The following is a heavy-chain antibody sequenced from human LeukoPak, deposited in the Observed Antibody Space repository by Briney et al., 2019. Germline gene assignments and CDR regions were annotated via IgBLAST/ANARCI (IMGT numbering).Heavy chain of an antibody. Sequence: SETLSLTCIVSGDSISSGNFWGWIRQPPGEGLDYIGNIDHRGNTYYNPSLKSRLTILLDTSRNQFSLRPSSVTAADTAVYYSARERGYYDSSGYGSYSDYWGHGTLVTVSS. D-gene: IGHD3-22*01. CDR3: ARERGYYDSSGYGSYSDY. V-gene: IGHV4-38-2*02. CDR2: IDHRGNT. CDR1: GDSISSGNF. J-gene: IGHJ4*01.